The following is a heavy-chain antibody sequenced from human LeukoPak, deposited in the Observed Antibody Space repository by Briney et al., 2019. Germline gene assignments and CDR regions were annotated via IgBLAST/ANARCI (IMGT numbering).Heavy chain of an antibody. CDR2: ISSSSSYI. CDR1: GFTFSSYG. D-gene: IGHD3-10*01. V-gene: IGHV3-21*01. CDR3: ARESPVRAFDI. Sequence: GGSLRLSCAASGFTFSSYGMHWVRQAPGKGLEWVSSISSSSSYIYYADSVKGRFTISRDNAKNSLYLQMNSLRAEDTAVYYCARESPVRAFDIWGQGTMVTVSS. J-gene: IGHJ3*02.